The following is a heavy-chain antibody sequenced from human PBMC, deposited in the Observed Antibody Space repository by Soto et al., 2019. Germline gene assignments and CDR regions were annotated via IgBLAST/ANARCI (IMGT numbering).Heavy chain of an antibody. V-gene: IGHV1-69*13. D-gene: IGHD6-25*01. Sequence: GASVKVSCKASGGTFSSYAISWVRQAPGQGLEWMGGIIPIFGTANYAQKFQGRVTITADESTSTAYMELSSLRSEDTAAYCCAGGGAYSCDIAYGPGGDYYYGMDVWGKGTTVTVSS. CDR2: IIPIFGTA. J-gene: IGHJ6*04. CDR3: AGGGAYSCDIAYGPGGDYYYGMDV. CDR1: GGTFSSYA.